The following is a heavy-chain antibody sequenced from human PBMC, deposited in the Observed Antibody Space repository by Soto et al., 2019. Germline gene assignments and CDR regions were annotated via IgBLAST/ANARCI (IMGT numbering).Heavy chain of an antibody. D-gene: IGHD3-3*01. CDR1: GFSLTTSGVG. CDR2: IYWDDDK. Sequence: QITLNESGPTQVKPRQTLTLTCTFPGFSLTTSGVGVGWIRQSPGKAPEWLALIYWDDDKRYSPSLKSRLTINKDTSKNQVVLTMADLDPADTATYYCAHRVLRTVFGLVTTTAIYFDFWGQGTPVAVSS. J-gene: IGHJ4*02. V-gene: IGHV2-5*02. CDR3: AHRVLRTVFGLVTTTAIYFDF.